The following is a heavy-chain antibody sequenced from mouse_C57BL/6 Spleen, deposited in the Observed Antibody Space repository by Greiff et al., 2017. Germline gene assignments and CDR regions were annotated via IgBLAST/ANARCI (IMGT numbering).Heavy chain of an antibody. V-gene: IGHV1-26*01. CDR3: ASGGYDYLYFDY. J-gene: IGHJ2*01. CDR2: INPNNGGT. CDR1: GYTFTDYY. Sequence: EVQLQQSGPELVKPGASVKMSCKASGYTFTDYYMNWVKQRPGKSLAWIGDINPNNGGTSYNPKFKGKATLTVDTSSSTAYMQLRSLTSEDSAVYYCASGGYDYLYFDYWGQGTTVTVSS. D-gene: IGHD2-4*01.